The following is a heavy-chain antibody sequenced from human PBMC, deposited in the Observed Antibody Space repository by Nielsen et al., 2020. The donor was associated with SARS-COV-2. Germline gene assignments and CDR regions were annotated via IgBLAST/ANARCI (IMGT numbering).Heavy chain of an antibody. CDR2: INSDGSST. J-gene: IGHJ4*02. V-gene: IGHV3-74*01. D-gene: IGHD4-17*01. CDR1: GFTFSSYW. CDR3: ARHLPTTVTDY. Sequence: GGSLRLSCAASGFTFSSYWMHWVRQAPGKGLVWVSRINSDGSSTSYADSVKGRFTISRDNAKNSLYLQMNSLRAEDTAVYYCARHLPTTVTDYWGQGTLVTVSS.